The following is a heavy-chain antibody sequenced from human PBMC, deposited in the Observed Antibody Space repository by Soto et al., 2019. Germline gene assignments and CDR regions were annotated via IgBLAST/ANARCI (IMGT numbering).Heavy chain of an antibody. V-gene: IGHV3-23*01. D-gene: IGHD4-17*01. J-gene: IGHJ4*02. CDR1: GFTFSSYA. CDR3: AKSYGDGYYFDY. CDR2: ISDTGGST. Sequence: GGSLRLSCAASGFTFSSYAMSWVRQAPGKGLECVSAISDTGGSTYYADSVKGRFTISRDNSKNTLYLQMNSLRAEDTAVYYCAKSYGDGYYFDYWGQGTLVTVS.